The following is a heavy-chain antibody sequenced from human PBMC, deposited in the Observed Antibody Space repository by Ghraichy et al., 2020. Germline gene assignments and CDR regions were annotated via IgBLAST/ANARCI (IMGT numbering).Heavy chain of an antibody. CDR3: AKDYYDSSGLEFDP. J-gene: IGHJ5*02. CDR2: ISWDGGST. D-gene: IGHD3-22*01. V-gene: IGHV3-43D*03. CDR1: GFIFDDYA. Sequence: GGSLRLSCAASGFIFDDYAMHWVRQAPGKGLEWVSLISWDGGSTYYANSVKGRFTTSRDNTKNSLYLQMNSLRTEDTALYYCAKDYYDSSGLEFDPWGQGTLVTVSS.